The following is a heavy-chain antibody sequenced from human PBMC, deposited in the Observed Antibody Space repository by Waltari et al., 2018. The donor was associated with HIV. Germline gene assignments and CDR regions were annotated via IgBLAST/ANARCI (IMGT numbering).Heavy chain of an antibody. CDR1: GGIFSTSF. CDR3: ARLGGGNGDRYWHFDL. D-gene: IGHD2-21*01. Sequence: QSQLVPPGAEVQTPGSPVKVDRQSCGGIFSTSFPLWLRQVPGQGLEWMGGIVPLLGTATYAQIFQGRVTITGDEVTTTTHMELSSLTSEDTALYYCARLGGGNGDRYWHFDLWGRGTLVTVSS. CDR2: IVPLLGTA. V-gene: IGHV1-69*01. J-gene: IGHJ2*01.